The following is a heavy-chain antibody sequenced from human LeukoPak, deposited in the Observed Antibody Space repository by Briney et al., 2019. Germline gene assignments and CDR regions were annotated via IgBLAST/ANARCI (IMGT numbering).Heavy chain of an antibody. CDR1: GGSISRYY. D-gene: IGHD3-3*01. V-gene: IGHV4-59*08. CDR2: IYYSGST. J-gene: IGHJ4*02. Sequence: PSETLSLTCTVSGGSISRYYWSWIRQPPGKGLEWIGYIYYSGSTNYNPSLKSRVTISVDTSKNQFSLKLSSVTAADTAVYYCARLKYYDFWSGYYFSTWGQGTLVTVSS. CDR3: ARLKYYDFWSGYYFST.